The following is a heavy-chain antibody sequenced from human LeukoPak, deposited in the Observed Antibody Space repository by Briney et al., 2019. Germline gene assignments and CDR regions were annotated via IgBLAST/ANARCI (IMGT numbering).Heavy chain of an antibody. CDR2: IYYSGST. V-gene: IGHV4-31*03. Sequence: SETLSLTCTVSGGSISSGRYYWSWIRQPPGKGLEWIGYIYYSGSTYYNPSLKSRVTISVDTSKNQFSLKLSSVTAADTAVYYCARDNQLGYCSGGSCYAHWFDPWGQGTLVTVSS. D-gene: IGHD2-15*01. CDR1: GGSISSGRYY. CDR3: ARDNQLGYCSGGSCYAHWFDP. J-gene: IGHJ5*02.